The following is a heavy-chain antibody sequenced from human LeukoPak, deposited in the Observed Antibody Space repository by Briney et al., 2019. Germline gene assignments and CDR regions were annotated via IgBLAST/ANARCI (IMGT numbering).Heavy chain of an antibody. Sequence: PGGSLRLSCAASGFTFSSYGMNWVRQAPGKGLEWVSSISSSSSYIYYADSVKGRFTISRDNAKNSLYLQMNSLRAEDTAVYYCARTTIFGVVPINWFDPWGQGTLITVSS. CDR1: GFTFSSYG. J-gene: IGHJ5*02. CDR2: ISSSSSYI. D-gene: IGHD3-3*01. CDR3: ARTTIFGVVPINWFDP. V-gene: IGHV3-21*01.